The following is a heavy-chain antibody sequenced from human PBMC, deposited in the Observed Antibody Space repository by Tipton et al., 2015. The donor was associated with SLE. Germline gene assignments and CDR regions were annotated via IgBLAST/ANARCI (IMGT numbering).Heavy chain of an antibody. CDR2: IWYDGSNK. V-gene: IGHV3-33*08. D-gene: IGHD1-26*01. Sequence: SLRLSCAASGFTFSTYVMHWVRQAPGKGLEWVAVIWYDGSNKYYADSVKGRFTISRDNSKNTLYLQMNSLRAEDTAVYYCARHGVEPGRELLLPPYMDVRGKGTTVTVSS. J-gene: IGHJ6*03. CDR3: ARHGVEPGRELLLPPYMDV. CDR1: GFTFSTYV.